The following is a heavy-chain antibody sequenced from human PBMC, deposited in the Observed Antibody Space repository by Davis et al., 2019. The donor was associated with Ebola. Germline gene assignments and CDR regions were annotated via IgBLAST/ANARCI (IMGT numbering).Heavy chain of an antibody. D-gene: IGHD5-24*01. Sequence: SETLSLTCAVYGGSFSGYYWSWIRQPPGKGLEWIGEINHSGSTNYNPSLKLRVTISVDTSKNQFSLKLSSVTAADTAVYYCARGGHGYNLYYYYYGMDVWGQGTTVTVSS. J-gene: IGHJ6*02. CDR3: ARGGHGYNLYYYYYGMDV. CDR1: GGSFSGYY. V-gene: IGHV4-34*01. CDR2: INHSGST.